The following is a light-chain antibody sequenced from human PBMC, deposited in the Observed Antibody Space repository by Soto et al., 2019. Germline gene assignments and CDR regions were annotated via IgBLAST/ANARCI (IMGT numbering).Light chain of an antibody. J-gene: IGKJ2*02. Sequence: EIVLTQSPATLSLSPGEGATISCRASQSVSSYLAWYQQKPGQAPRLLIYDASNRATGIPARFSGSGSGTDFTLTISSLEPEDFAVYYCQQRSNWPRGTFGQGTKLEIK. CDR2: DAS. V-gene: IGKV3-11*01. CDR3: QQRSNWPRGT. CDR1: QSVSSY.